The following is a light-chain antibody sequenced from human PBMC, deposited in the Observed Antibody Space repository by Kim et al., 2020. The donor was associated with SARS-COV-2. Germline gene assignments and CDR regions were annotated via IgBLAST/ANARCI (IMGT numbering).Light chain of an antibody. V-gene: IGKV3-15*01. CDR3: QQYNKWPRDT. CDR2: GAS. Sequence: EIVMTQSPATLSVSPGERATLSCRASQSVSSNLVWYQQKPGQAPRLLIYGASTRATGIPARFSGSGSGTEFTLTISSLQSEDSAVYYCQQYNKWPRDTFGQGTKLEI. J-gene: IGKJ2*01. CDR1: QSVSSN.